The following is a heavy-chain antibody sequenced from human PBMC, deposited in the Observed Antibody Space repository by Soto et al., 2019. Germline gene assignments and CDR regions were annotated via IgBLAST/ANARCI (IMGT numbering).Heavy chain of an antibody. CDR3: ARGGGPITIFGVVIVAWFDP. V-gene: IGHV1-18*01. CDR2: ISAYNGNT. J-gene: IGHJ5*02. D-gene: IGHD3-3*01. CDR1: GYTFTSYG. Sequence: QVQLVQSGAEVKKPGASVKVSCKASGYTFTSYGISWVRQAPGQGLEWMGWISAYNGNTNYAQKLQGRVTRTTDTSTSTAYMELRSLRSDDTAVYYCARGGGPITIFGVVIVAWFDPWGQGTLVTVSS.